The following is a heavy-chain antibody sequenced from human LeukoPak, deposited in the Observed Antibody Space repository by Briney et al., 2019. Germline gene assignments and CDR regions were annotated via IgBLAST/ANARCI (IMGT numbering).Heavy chain of an antibody. D-gene: IGHD2-2*02. CDR1: GDSVSTNSAA. CDR3: ARTSYTGNPPLNWFDP. Sequence: SQTLSLTCAISGDSVSTNSAAWNWIRRSPSRGLEWLGRTYYRSKWYYDYAFSVKSRITIKPDTSKNQFSLQLNSVTPEDTAVYYCARTSYTGNPPLNWFDPWGQGTLVTVSS. J-gene: IGHJ5*02. V-gene: IGHV6-1*01. CDR2: TYYRSKWYY.